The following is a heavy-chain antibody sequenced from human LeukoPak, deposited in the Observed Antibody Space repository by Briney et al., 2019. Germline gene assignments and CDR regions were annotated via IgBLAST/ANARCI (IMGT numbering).Heavy chain of an antibody. CDR3: ARELAAAGRAHGMDV. Sequence: SETLSLTCTVSGGSISSSSYYWGWIRQHPGKGLEWIGYIYYSGSTYYNPSLKSRVTISVDTSKNQFSLKLSSVTAADTAVYYCARELAAAGRAHGMDVWGQGTTVTVSS. CDR1: GGSISSSSYY. J-gene: IGHJ6*02. V-gene: IGHV4-31*03. D-gene: IGHD6-13*01. CDR2: IYYSGST.